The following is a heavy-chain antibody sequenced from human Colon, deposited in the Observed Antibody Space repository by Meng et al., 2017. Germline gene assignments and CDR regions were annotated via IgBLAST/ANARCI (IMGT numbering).Heavy chain of an antibody. CDR3: ATTAGTCHPFSY. CDR2: INYSGYT. D-gene: IGHD1-1*01. Sequence: QGQQKDAGPGLGKPAETLDLTVSVSGGSISSSYWRWIRQPPGKRPEWSGYINYSGYTNYNPALKPRVTMSVDTSKNQISLRLSSVTAADTAVYYCATTAGTCHPFSYWGQGTLVTVSS. J-gene: IGHJ4*02. CDR1: GGSISSSY. V-gene: IGHV4-59*01.